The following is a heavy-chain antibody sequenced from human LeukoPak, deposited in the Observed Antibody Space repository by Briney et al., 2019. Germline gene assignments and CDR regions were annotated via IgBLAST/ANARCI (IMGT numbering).Heavy chain of an antibody. V-gene: IGHV3-7*01. CDR2: IKQDGSER. CDR1: GFTFGSYW. CDR3: ARDRSDRLAVAGTSAFDY. D-gene: IGHD6-19*01. J-gene: IGHJ4*02. Sequence: GGSLRLSCAASGFTFGSYWMSWVRQAPGKGLEWVANIKQDGSERYYVDSVKGRFTISRDNAKNSLSLEMNSLRAEDTAVYYCARDRSDRLAVAGTSAFDYWGQGTLVTVSS.